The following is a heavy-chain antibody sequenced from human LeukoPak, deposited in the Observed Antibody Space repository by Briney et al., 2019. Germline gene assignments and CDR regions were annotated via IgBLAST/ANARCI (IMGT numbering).Heavy chain of an antibody. V-gene: IGHV1-69*13. J-gene: IGHJ5*02. D-gene: IGHD2-2*01. Sequence: SVKVSCKASGYTFTSYGISWVRQAPGQGLEWMGGIIPIFGTAYYAQKFQGRVTITADESTSTAYMELSSLRSEDTAVYYCARDARHRYCSSTTCYRGWLDPWGQGTLVTVSS. CDR3: ARDARHRYCSSTTCYRGWLDP. CDR2: IIPIFGTA. CDR1: GYTFTSYG.